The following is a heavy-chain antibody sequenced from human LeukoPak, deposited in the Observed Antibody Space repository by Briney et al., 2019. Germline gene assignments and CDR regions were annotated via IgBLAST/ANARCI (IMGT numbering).Heavy chain of an antibody. CDR1: GGSISSSSYY. V-gene: IGHV4-39*01. J-gene: IGHJ6*03. Sequence: SETLSLTCTVSGGSISSSSYYWGWIRQPPGKGLEWIGSIYYSGSTYYNPSLKSRVTISVDTSKNQFSLKLSSVTAADTAVYYCARRGSYYYYYYMDVWGKGTTVTVSS. D-gene: IGHD1-26*01. CDR2: IYYSGST. CDR3: ARRGSYYYYYYMDV.